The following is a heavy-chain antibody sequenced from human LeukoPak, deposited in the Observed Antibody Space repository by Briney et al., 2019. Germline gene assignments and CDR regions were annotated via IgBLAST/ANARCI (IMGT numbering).Heavy chain of an antibody. Sequence: SETLSLTCAVYGGSFSGYYWSWIRQPPGKGLEWIGEINHSGGTKYNPSLKNRVTISVDTSKNQFSLKLSSVTAADTAMYYCASSGLDYWGQGTLVTVSS. CDR1: GGSFSGYY. J-gene: IGHJ4*02. CDR3: ASSGLDY. D-gene: IGHD6-25*01. CDR2: INHSGGT. V-gene: IGHV4-34*01.